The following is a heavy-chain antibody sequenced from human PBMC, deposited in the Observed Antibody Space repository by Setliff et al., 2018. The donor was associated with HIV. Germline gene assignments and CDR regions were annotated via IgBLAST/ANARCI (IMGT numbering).Heavy chain of an antibody. CDR2: IWYDGSNK. J-gene: IGHJ4*02. V-gene: IGHV3-33*08. D-gene: IGHD2-15*01. Sequence: PGGSLRLSCAASGFTFSSDAMHWVRQAPGKGLEWVAVIWYDGSNKYYADSVKGRFTISRDNAKNSLYLQMNSLRAEDTAVYYCARDPNCSGGSCYGYWGQGTLVTVSS. CDR3: ARDPNCSGGSCYGY. CDR1: GFTFSSDA.